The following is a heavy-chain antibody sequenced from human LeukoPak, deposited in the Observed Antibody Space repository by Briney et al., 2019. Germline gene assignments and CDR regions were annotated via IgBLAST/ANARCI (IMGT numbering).Heavy chain of an antibody. Sequence: EASVKVSCKASGGTFSSYAISWVRQAPGQGLEWMGGIIPIFGTANYAQKFQGRVTITADESTSTAYMELSSLRSEDTAVYYCARGRDGYWYYFDYWGQGTLVTVSS. CDR2: IIPIFGTA. CDR3: ARGRDGYWYYFDY. CDR1: GGTFSSYA. D-gene: IGHD5-24*01. V-gene: IGHV1-69*13. J-gene: IGHJ4*02.